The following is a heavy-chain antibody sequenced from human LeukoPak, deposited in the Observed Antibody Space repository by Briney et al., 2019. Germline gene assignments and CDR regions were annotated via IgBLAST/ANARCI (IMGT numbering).Heavy chain of an antibody. J-gene: IGHJ6*03. D-gene: IGHD6-19*01. CDR2: ISYDGSNK. CDR3: ARGGSSGWYYYYYYMDV. CDR1: GFTFSSYA. Sequence: GGSLRLSCAASGFTFSSYAMHWVRQAPGKGLEWVAVISYDGSNKYYADSVKGRFTISRDNSKNTLYLQMNSLRAEDTAVYYCARGGSSGWYYYYYYMDVWGKGTTVTVSS. V-gene: IGHV3-30*04.